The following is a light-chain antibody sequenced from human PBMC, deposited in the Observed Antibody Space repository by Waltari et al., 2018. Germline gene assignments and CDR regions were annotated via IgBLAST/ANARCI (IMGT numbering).Light chain of an antibody. CDR2: AAS. J-gene: IGKJ2*01. V-gene: IGKV1-39*01. CDR3: QQSYTTLGYT. Sequence: QMTQSPSSLSASVGDRVTVTCRANQTISNYLNWYQHKPGSAPRLLIYAASTLQSGVPSRFRGGGSGTDFTLTITDLQPEDFATYYCQQSYTTLGYTFGRGTKLESK. CDR1: QTISNY.